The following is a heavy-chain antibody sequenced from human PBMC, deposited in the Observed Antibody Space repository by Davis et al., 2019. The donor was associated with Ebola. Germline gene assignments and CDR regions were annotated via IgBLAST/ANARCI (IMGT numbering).Heavy chain of an antibody. CDR1: GFTFSSYS. J-gene: IGHJ6*04. V-gene: IGHV3-48*02. CDR2: ISSSSSTI. Sequence: GESLKISCAASGFTFSSYSMNWVRQAPGKGLEWVSYISSSSSTIYYADSVKGRFTISRDNAKNSLYLQMNSLRDEDTAVYYCAKDPHYYYYYGMDVWGKGTTVTVSS. CDR3: AKDPHYYYYYGMDV.